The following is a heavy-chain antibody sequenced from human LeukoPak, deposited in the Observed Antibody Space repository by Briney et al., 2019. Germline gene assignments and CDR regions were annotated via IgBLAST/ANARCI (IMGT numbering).Heavy chain of an antibody. CDR3: ARGKYRIDYYYYMDV. CDR1: GGSISSYY. V-gene: IGHV4-59*01. CDR2: IYYSGST. J-gene: IGHJ6*03. D-gene: IGHD1-14*01. Sequence: PSETLSLTGTVSGGSISSYYWSWIRQPPGKGLEWIGYIYYSGSTNYNPSLKSRVTISVDTSKNQFSLKLSSVTAADTAVYYCARGKYRIDYYYYMDVWGKGTTVTVSS.